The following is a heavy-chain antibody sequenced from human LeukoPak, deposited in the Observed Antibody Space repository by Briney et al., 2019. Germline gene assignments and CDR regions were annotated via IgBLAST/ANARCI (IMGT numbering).Heavy chain of an antibody. CDR2: INPNSGGT. J-gene: IGHJ4*02. D-gene: IGHD6-13*01. CDR3: ARDNSAAAAGTDY. V-gene: IGHV1-2*02. CDR1: GYTFTGYY. Sequence: ASVKVSCKASGYTFTGYYMHWVRQAPGRGLEWMGWINPNSGGTNYAQKFQGRVTMTRDTSISTAYMELSRLRSDDTAVYYCARDNSAAAAGTDYWGQGTLVTVSS.